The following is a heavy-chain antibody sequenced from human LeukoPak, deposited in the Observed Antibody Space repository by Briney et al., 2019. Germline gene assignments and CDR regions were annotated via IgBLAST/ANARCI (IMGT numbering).Heavy chain of an antibody. CDR3: ARGPHYDFWSGYYHYYYMDV. D-gene: IGHD3-3*01. CDR2: INHSGST. CDR1: GGSFSGYY. J-gene: IGHJ6*03. V-gene: IGHV4-34*01. Sequence: SETLSLTCAVYGGSFSGYYWSWIRQPPGKGLEWIGEINHSGSTNYNPSLKSRVTISVDTSKNQFSLKLSSVTAADTAVYYCARGPHYDFWSGYYHYYYMDVWGKGTTVTVSS.